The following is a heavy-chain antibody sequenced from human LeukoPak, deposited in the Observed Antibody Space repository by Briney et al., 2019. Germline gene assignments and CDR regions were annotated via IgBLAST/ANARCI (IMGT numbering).Heavy chain of an antibody. V-gene: IGHV1-18*01. Sequence: GASVKVSCKVSGYTLTELSMHWVRQAPGKGLEWMGWISAYNGNTNYAQKLQGRVTMTTDTSTSTAYMELRSLRSDDTAVYYCARVNRPQYIVVVPYAFDIWGQGTMVTVSS. CDR2: ISAYNGNT. CDR3: ARVNRPQYIVVVPYAFDI. CDR1: GYTLTELS. D-gene: IGHD2-2*01. J-gene: IGHJ3*02.